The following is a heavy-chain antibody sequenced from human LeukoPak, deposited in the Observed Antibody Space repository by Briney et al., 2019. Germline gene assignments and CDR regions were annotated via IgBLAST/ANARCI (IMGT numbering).Heavy chain of an antibody. V-gene: IGHV1-69*04. CDR1: GGTFSSYA. CDR3: ARGLYSGSSRELDY. CDR2: IIPIPGIA. Sequence: SVKVSCKASGGTFSSYAISWVRQAPGQGLEWMGRIIPIPGIANYAQKFQGRVTITADKSTSTVYMELSSLRSEDTAVYYCARGLYSGSSRELDYWGQGTLVTVSS. J-gene: IGHJ4*02. D-gene: IGHD1-26*01.